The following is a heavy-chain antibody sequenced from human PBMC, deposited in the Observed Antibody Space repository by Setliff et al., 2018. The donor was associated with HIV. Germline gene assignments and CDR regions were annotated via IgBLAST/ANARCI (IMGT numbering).Heavy chain of an antibody. Sequence: SETLSLTCAVYGGSFSGYYWSWIRQPPGKGLEWIGEINHSGSTNYNPSLKSRVTISVDTSKNQFSLKLSSVTAADTAVYYCARGGIGDYYYYYMDVWGKGTTVTVS. CDR1: GGSFSGYY. D-gene: IGHD3-10*01. J-gene: IGHJ6*03. V-gene: IGHV4-34*01. CDR3: ARGGIGDYYYYYMDV. CDR2: INHSGST.